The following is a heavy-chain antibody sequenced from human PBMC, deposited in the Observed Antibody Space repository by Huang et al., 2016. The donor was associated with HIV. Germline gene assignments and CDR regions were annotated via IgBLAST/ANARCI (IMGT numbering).Heavy chain of an antibody. D-gene: IGHD1-26*01. CDR1: GDSMSSSSSYF. CDR2: IYYLGGA. J-gene: IGHJ3*02. Sequence: QVQLQESGPGLVKPSETLSLTCTVSGDSMSSSSSYFWAWIRQPPGKGLGWFANIYYLGGAYDTPSLKGRVAISVDTSKNQFYLRLSSVNAADTAVYYCARQPIVGATYPFDIWGHGTMVTVSS. V-gene: IGHV4-39*01. CDR3: ARQPIVGATYPFDI.